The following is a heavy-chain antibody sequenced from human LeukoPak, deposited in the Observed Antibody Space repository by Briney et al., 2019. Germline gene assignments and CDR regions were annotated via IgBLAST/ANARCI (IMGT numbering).Heavy chain of an antibody. CDR1: GASISSYY. Sequence: SSGTLSLTCTVSGASISSYYYNWIRQTAGRGLEWIGRLYISGSTDYNPSLKSRVTISVDTSNNQFSLNLNSVTAADTAVYFCARDLSGSLYFDYWGQGVLVTVSS. CDR3: ARDLSGSLYFDY. CDR2: LYISGST. V-gene: IGHV4-4*07. J-gene: IGHJ4*02. D-gene: IGHD3-10*01.